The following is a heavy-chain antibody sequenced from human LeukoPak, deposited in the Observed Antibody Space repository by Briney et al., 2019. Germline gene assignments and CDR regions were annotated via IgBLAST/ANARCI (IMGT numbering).Heavy chain of an antibody. CDR1: GYTFTSYA. CDR2: INTNTGNP. J-gene: IGHJ5*02. D-gene: IGHD3-9*01. V-gene: IGHV7-4-1*02. CDR3: ARGKRVRYFDWLLQRFNWFDP. Sequence: APVKVSCKASGYTFTSYAMNWVRQAPGQGLEWMGWINTNTGNPTYAQGFTGRFVFSLDTSVSTAYLQISSLRSEDTAVYYCARGKRVRYFDWLLQRFNWFDPWGQGTLVTVSS.